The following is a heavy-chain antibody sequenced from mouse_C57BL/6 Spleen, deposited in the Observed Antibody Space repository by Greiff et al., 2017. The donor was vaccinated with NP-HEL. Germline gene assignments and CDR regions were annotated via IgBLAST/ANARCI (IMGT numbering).Heavy chain of an antibody. CDR2: IDPSDSGT. V-gene: IGHV1-52*01. CDR3: ARDDGYGDFEY. J-gene: IGHJ2*01. Sequence: QVQLQQPGAELVRPGSSVKLSCKASGYTFTSYWMHWVKQRPIQGLEWIGNIDPSDSGTHYNQKFKDKATLTVDKSSSTDYMQPSRLTSEDSAVYYCARDDGYGDFEYWGKGTTLTVSS. D-gene: IGHD2-3*01. CDR1: GYTFTSYW.